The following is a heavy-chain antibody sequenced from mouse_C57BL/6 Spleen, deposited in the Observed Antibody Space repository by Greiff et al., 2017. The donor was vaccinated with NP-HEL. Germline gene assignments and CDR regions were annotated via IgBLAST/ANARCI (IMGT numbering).Heavy chain of an antibody. CDR3: ATAQATGDFDY. D-gene: IGHD3-2*02. V-gene: IGHV1-19*01. Sequence: VQLKQSGPVLVKPGASVKMSCKASGYTFTDYYMNWVKQSHGKSLEWIGVINPYNGGTSYNQKFKGKATLTVDKSSSTAYMELNSLTSEDSAVYYCATAQATGDFDYWGQGTTLTVSS. J-gene: IGHJ2*01. CDR1: GYTFTDYY. CDR2: INPYNGGT.